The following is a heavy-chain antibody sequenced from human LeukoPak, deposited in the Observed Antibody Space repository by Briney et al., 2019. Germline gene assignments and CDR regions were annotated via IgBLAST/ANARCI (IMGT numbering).Heavy chain of an antibody. V-gene: IGHV1-46*01. Sequence: GASVKVSCKASGYTFTSYYMHWVRQAPGQGLEWMGIINPSGGSTSYAQKFQGRVTITADESTGTAYMEVSSLRSEDTAVYYCARVESAAVAVLPNWFDPWGQGTLATVSS. CDR1: GYTFTSYY. CDR2: INPSGGST. D-gene: IGHD6-19*01. CDR3: ARVESAAVAVLPNWFDP. J-gene: IGHJ5*02.